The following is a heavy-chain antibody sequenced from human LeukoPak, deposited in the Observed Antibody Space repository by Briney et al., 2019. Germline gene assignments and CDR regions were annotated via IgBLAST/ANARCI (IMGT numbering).Heavy chain of an antibody. V-gene: IGHV4-59*11. CDR1: ADSFSSHY. D-gene: IGHD4-17*01. CDR3: ARDLVTVTKGFDI. J-gene: IGHJ3*02. CDR2: ISYIGST. Sequence: PSETLSLTCAVSADSFSSHYWTWIRQAPGKGLEWIGYISYIGSTNHNPSLESRVTISIDTSKNQFSLKLSSVTAADTAVYYCARDLVTVTKGFDIWGQGTMVSVSS.